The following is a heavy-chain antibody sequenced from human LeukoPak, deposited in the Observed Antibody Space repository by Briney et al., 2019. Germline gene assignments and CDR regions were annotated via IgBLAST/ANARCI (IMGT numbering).Heavy chain of an antibody. V-gene: IGHV4-59*01. J-gene: IGHJ6*02. CDR2: IYCTGTT. CDR3: ARGYDIDV. CDR1: GGSISNSY. Sequence: PSETLSLTCTVSGGSISNSYWSWIRQPPGKALEWIGYIYCTGTTKYNPSLKSRATISLDTSKNQFSLKLTSVTAADTALFFCARGYDIDVWGQGTTVTVSS.